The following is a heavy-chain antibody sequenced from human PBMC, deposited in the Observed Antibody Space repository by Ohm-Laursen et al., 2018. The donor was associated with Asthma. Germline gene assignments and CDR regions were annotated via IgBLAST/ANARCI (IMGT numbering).Heavy chain of an antibody. D-gene: IGHD4-17*01. Sequence: SLRLSCTASGFTFSSYGMHWVRQAPGKGLEWVAVISYDGSNKYYADSVKGRFTISRDNSKNTLYLQMNSLRAEGTAVYYCAKDKEDYGDYSYYFDYWGQGTLVTVSS. V-gene: IGHV3-30*18. CDR1: GFTFSSYG. CDR3: AKDKEDYGDYSYYFDY. J-gene: IGHJ4*02. CDR2: ISYDGSNK.